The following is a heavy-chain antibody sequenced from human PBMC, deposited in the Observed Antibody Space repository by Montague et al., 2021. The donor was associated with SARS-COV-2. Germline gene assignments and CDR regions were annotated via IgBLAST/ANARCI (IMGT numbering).Heavy chain of an antibody. CDR2: TYYRSKWYN. CDR1: GDSFSINSAT. CDR3: TSGRERNYNVMYV. Sequence: CAISGDSFSINSATWNWVRQSPSRGLEWLGRTYYRSKWYNYYSVSVRGRVTINPDTSKNQFSLQLNSVTPEDTAIYYCTSGRERNYNVMYVWGKGTTVTVSS. V-gene: IGHV6-1*01. J-gene: IGHJ6*04. D-gene: IGHD1-1*01.